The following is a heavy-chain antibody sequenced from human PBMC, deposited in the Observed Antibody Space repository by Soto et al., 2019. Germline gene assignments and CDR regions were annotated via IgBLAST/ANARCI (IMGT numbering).Heavy chain of an antibody. J-gene: IGHJ4*02. CDR3: AKDRRDSWFDYFDY. V-gene: IGHV3-64D*06. Sequence: GGSLRLSCSASGFTFSSYAMHWVRQAPGKGLEYVSAISSNGGSTYYADSVKGRFTISRDNSKNTLYLQMSSLRAEDTAVYYCAKDRRDSWFDYFDYWGQGTLVTVSS. CDR1: GFTFSSYA. D-gene: IGHD3-9*01. CDR2: ISSNGGST.